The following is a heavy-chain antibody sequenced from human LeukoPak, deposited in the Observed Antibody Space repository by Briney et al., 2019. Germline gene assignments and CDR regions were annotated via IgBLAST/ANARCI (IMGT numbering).Heavy chain of an antibody. J-gene: IGHJ4*02. CDR1: GFTFSSYG. CDR2: IRYDGSNK. D-gene: IGHD2-15*01. CDR3: ARDQSSGIYCSGGSCSFDY. V-gene: IGHV3-30*02. Sequence: GGSLRLSCAASGFTFSSYGMHWVRQAPGKGLEWVAFIRYDGSNKYYADSVKGRFTISRDNSKNTLYLQMNSLRAEDTAVHYCARDQSSGIYCSGGSCSFDYWGQGTLVTVSS.